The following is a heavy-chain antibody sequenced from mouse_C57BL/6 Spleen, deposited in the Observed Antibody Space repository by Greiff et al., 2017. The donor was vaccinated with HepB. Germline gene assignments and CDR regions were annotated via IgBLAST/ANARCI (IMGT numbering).Heavy chain of an antibody. J-gene: IGHJ2*01. CDR3: TRAYYYGSSYHFDY. V-gene: IGHV5-9-1*02. CDR2: ISSGSDYI. CDR1: GFTFSSYA. Sequence: EVQRVESGEGLVKPGGSLKLSCAASGFTFSSYAMHWVRQTPEKGLEWVAYISSGSDYIYYADTVKGRFTISRDNARNTLYLQRSSLKSEDTAMYYCTRAYYYGSSYHFDYWGQGTTLTVSS. D-gene: IGHD1-1*01.